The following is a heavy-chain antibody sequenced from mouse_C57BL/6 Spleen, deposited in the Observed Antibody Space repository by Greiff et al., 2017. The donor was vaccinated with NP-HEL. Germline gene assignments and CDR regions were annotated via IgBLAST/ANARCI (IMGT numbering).Heavy chain of an antibody. D-gene: IGHD2-12*01. Sequence: VQLQQSGPELVKPGASVKISCKASGYAFSSSWMNWVKQRPGKGLEWIGRIYPGDGDTNYNGKFKGKATLTADKSSSTAYMQLSSLTSEDSAVYFCARSDDEFAYWGQGTLVTVSA. CDR3: ARSDDEFAY. CDR2: IYPGDGDT. CDR1: GYAFSSSW. J-gene: IGHJ3*01. V-gene: IGHV1-82*01.